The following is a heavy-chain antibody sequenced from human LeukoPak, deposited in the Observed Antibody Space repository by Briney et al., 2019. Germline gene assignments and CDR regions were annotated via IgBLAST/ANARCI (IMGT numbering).Heavy chain of an antibody. V-gene: IGHV3-23*01. CDR1: GITLSNYG. Sequence: GGSLRVSCAVSGITLSNYGMSWVRQAPGKGLEWVAGISGSGGGTNYADSVKGRFTISRDNPKNTLHLQMNSLRAEDTAVYFCAKRGVVIRVILVGFHKEAYYFDSWGQGALVTVSS. D-gene: IGHD3-22*01. CDR2: ISGSGGGT. CDR3: AKRGVVIRVILVGFHKEAYYFDS. J-gene: IGHJ4*02.